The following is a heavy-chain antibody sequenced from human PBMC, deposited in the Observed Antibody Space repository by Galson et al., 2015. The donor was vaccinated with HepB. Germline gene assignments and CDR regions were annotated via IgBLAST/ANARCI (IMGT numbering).Heavy chain of an antibody. CDR2: ISAYNGDT. J-gene: IGHJ2*01. CDR1: GHSFSSYG. Sequence: SVKVSCKASGHSFSSYGITWVRQAPGQGLEWMGWISAYNGDTNYAQKLQGRVTMTTDTSTSTAYMEVGSLRSDDAAVYYCARVADRQLNWYFDLWGRGTLVTVSS. CDR3: ARVADRQLNWYFDL. V-gene: IGHV1-18*04. D-gene: IGHD6-19*01.